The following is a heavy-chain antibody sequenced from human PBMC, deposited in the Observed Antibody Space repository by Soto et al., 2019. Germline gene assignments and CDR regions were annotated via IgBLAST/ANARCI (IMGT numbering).Heavy chain of an antibody. V-gene: IGHV3-30*18. Sequence: QVQLVESGGGVVQPGRSLRLSCAASGFTFDTYGMHWVRQAPGKGLEWVAVISYVGSNRYYADSVKGRFTISRDNSKNTLYLQMNSLRSEDTAVYYCAKDHIVAAAPDYWGQGTLVTVSS. CDR3: AKDHIVAAAPDY. D-gene: IGHD2-2*01. CDR1: GFTFDTYG. J-gene: IGHJ4*02. CDR2: ISYVGSNR.